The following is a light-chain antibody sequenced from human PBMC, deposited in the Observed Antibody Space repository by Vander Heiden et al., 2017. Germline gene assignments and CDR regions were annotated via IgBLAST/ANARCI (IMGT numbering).Light chain of an antibody. V-gene: IGLV3-21*02. Sequence: SYVLTQPPSVSVAPGQTARITCGGHHIGSKGVHWYQHRPGQAPVRIVYDDRHRPPGIPERFSGSSSGTTATLTTTRVEAGDEADYYFQVWDSSSYHVVFGGGTKLTVL. CDR1: HIGSKG. CDR3: QVWDSSSYHVV. CDR2: DDR. J-gene: IGLJ2*01.